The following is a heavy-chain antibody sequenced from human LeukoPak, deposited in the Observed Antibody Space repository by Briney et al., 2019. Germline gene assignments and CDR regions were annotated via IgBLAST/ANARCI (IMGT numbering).Heavy chain of an antibody. CDR1: GFIFSSYG. D-gene: IGHD3-10*01. CDR3: AKTLDMVTRGSPFDP. V-gene: IGHV3-30*18. Sequence: GGSLRLSCAASGFIFSSYGMHWVRQAPGKGLECVAVISYDGSNKYYADSVKGRFTISRDNSKNTLYLQMNSLRAEDTAVYYCAKTLDMVTRGSPFDPWGQGTLVTVSS. J-gene: IGHJ5*02. CDR2: ISYDGSNK.